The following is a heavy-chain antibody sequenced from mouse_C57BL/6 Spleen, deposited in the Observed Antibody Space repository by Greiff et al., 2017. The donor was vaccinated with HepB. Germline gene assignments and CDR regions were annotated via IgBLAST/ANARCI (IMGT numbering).Heavy chain of an antibody. J-gene: IGHJ1*03. D-gene: IGHD1-1*01. CDR2: ISYDGSN. CDR1: GYSITSGYY. Sequence: ESGPGLVKPSQSLSLTCSVTGYSITSGYYWNWIRQFPGNKLEWMGYISYDGSNNYNPSLKNRISITRDTSKNQFFLKLNSVTTEDTATYYCARKAYDGSSGYFDGWGTGTTVTVSS. V-gene: IGHV3-6*01. CDR3: ARKAYDGSSGYFDG.